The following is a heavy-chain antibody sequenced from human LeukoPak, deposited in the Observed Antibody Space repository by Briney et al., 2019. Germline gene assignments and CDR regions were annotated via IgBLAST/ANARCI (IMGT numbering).Heavy chain of an antibody. Sequence: GGSLRLSCAVSGFTFSNYAISWVRQAPGKGLEWVSSISGSGDTTYYADPVKGRFTISRDNSKNTLYLQMNSLRAEDTAVHYRAPDSSGAFPNWLDPWGQGTLVTVSS. D-gene: IGHD3-22*01. CDR2: ISGSGDTT. V-gene: IGHV3-23*01. CDR3: APDSSGAFPNWLDP. J-gene: IGHJ5*02. CDR1: GFTFSNYA.